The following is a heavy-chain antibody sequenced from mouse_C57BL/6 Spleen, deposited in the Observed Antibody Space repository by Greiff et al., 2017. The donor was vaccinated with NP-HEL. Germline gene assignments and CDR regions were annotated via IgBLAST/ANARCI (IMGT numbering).Heavy chain of an antibody. CDR3: ARGLPYCDY. Sequence: EVQLQESGPGLVQPSQSLSLPCSVTGYSITSGSYWNWIRQFPGTKLEWMGYISYDGSNNYNPSLKNRISITRDTSKKQFSLKLNSVTTEDTATYYCARGLPYCDYWGQGTTLTVAS. J-gene: IGHJ2*01. CDR1: GYSITSGSY. D-gene: IGHD2-10*01. CDR2: ISYDGSN. V-gene: IGHV3-6*01.